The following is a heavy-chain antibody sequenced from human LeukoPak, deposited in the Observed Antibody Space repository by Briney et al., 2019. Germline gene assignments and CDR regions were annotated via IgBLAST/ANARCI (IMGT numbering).Heavy chain of an antibody. Sequence: ASVKVSCKASGYXFTGQYIHWVRQAPGQGLEWMGRINADSGDTNYAQKFQGRVTMTRDTSISTAYMELSSLRFDDTAVYYCARGWNSSPRDFWGQGTLVTVSS. D-gene: IGHD1/OR15-1a*01. J-gene: IGHJ4*02. CDR2: INADSGDT. V-gene: IGHV1-2*02. CDR1: GYXFTGQY. CDR3: ARGWNSSPRDF.